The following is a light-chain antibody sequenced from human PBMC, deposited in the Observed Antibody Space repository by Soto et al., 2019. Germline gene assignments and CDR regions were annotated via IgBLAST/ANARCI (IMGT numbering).Light chain of an antibody. CDR1: QSFSTW. Sequence: IQMTQSPSTLSASVGDRVTITCRARQSFSTWLAWYQQKPGKAPKPIIYKASSLEGGVPSRFSGSGSGTEFNITISSLQPDDFATYYFQQYNTYPLTFGGGTTVEIK. CDR2: KAS. CDR3: QQYNTYPLT. V-gene: IGKV1-5*03. J-gene: IGKJ4*01.